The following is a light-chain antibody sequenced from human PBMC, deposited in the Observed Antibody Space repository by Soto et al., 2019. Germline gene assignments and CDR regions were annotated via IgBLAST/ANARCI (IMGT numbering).Light chain of an antibody. J-gene: IGLJ2*01. CDR2: GDF. CDR1: SSNIGAGYD. V-gene: IGLV1-40*01. CDR3: QSYDSSLSGSKV. Sequence: QSVLTQPPSVSGAPGQRVTISCTGGSSNIGAGYDVHWYQQLPRTAPKLLIYGDFNRPSGVPDRFSGSKSGTSASLAITGLQAEDEADYCCQSYDSSLSGSKVFGGGTKLTVL.